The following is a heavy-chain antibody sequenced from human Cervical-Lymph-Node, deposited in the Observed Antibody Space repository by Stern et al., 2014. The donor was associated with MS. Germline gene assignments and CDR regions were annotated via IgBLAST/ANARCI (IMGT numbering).Heavy chain of an antibody. D-gene: IGHD3-16*01. CDR2: IGWNSGII. J-gene: IGHJ4*02. CDR1: GFTFDDYA. V-gene: IGHV3-9*01. Sequence: EVQLVESGGGLVQPGRTLRLTCEASGFTFDDYARHWVRQAPGRGLEGASGIGWNSGIIGYADSVKGRFTTSRDTAWRSLYLQMDGLRPEDTAVYYCAKDMGAGLGHTWRAFDSWGQGILVSVSS. CDR3: AKDMGAGLGHTWRAFDS.